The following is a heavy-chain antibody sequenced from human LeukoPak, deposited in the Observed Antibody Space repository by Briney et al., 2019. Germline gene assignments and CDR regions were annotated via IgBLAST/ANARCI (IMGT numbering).Heavy chain of an antibody. J-gene: IGHJ4*02. CDR3: ARGHNYGGMPFDF. Sequence: SETLSLTCAVYGGSFSGYYWSWIRQPPGKGLEWIGEINHSGSTNYNPSLKSRVTISVDTSKNQFSLKLSSVTAADTAVYYCARGHNYGGMPFDFWGQGTLVTVSS. V-gene: IGHV4-34*01. CDR2: INHSGST. D-gene: IGHD4-23*01. CDR1: GGSFSGYY.